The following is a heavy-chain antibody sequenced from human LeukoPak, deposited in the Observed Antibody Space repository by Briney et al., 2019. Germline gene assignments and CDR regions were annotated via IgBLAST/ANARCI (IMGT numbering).Heavy chain of an antibody. J-gene: IGHJ3*02. CDR1: GGSFSGYY. V-gene: IGHV4-34*01. D-gene: IGHD1-26*01. CDR2: INHSGST. Sequence: ASETLSLTCAVYGGSFSGYYWSWIRQPPGKGLEWIGEINHSGSTNYNPSLKSRVTISVDTSKNQFSLRLSSVTAADTAVYYCATSGWEPRAPKWMRAFDIWGQGTMVTVSS. CDR3: ATSGWEPRAPKWMRAFDI.